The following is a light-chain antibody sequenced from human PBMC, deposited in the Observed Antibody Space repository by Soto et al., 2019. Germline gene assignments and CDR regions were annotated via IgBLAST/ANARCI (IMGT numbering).Light chain of an antibody. CDR2: GAS. Sequence: DFVMTQAPDSLAVSLGERATINCKSSQSVLYNSNNKNHLGWFQQKPGHPPKLLIYGASFRPSGVPDRFSGSGSGTDFTHTISSLQAEDGAVYYCQQYYSIPFTFGQGTKLEI. V-gene: IGKV4-1*01. CDR1: QSVLYNSNNKNH. J-gene: IGKJ2*01. CDR3: QQYYSIPFT.